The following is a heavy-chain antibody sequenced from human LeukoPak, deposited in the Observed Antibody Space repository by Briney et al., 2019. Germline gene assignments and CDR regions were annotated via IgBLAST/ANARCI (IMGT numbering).Heavy chain of an antibody. J-gene: IGHJ3*02. CDR3: ARPYSSGWRGAFDI. V-gene: IGHV4-59*01. Sequence: SETLSLTCTVSGGSISSYYWSWIRQPPGKGLEWIGNIYYRGSTNYNPSLKSRVTISVYTSKNQFSLRLNSVTAADTAVYYCARPYSSGWRGAFDIWGQGTMVTVSS. CDR2: IYYRGST. CDR1: GGSISSYY. D-gene: IGHD6-25*01.